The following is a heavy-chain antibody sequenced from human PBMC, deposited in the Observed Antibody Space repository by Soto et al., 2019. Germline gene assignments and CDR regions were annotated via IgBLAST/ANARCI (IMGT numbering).Heavy chain of an antibody. Sequence: GGSLRLSCAASGFTFSSYGMHWVRQAPGKGLEWVAVISYDGSNKYYADSVKGRFTISRDNSKNTLYLQMNSLRAEDTAVYYCANLQTPNCSGGSCKNYYYYGMAVWGQGTTVTVSS. CDR2: ISYDGSNK. CDR3: ANLQTPNCSGGSCKNYYYYGMAV. V-gene: IGHV3-30*18. D-gene: IGHD2-15*01. CDR1: GFTFSSYG. J-gene: IGHJ6*02.